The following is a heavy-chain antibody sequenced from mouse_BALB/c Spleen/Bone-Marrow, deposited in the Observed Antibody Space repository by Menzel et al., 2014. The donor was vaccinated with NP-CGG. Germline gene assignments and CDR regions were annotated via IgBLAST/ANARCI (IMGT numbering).Heavy chain of an antibody. D-gene: IGHD2-4*01. J-gene: IGHJ4*01. CDR1: GFTFSSFG. Sequence: EVMLVESGGGLVQPGGSRKLSCAASGFTFSSFGMHWVRQAPEKGLEWVAYISNGSGTIYYADTVKGRFTISRDNPENTLFLQMTSLRSGDTAMYYCARKGAMITHYYAMDFWGQGTSVTVSS. CDR2: ISNGSGTI. V-gene: IGHV5-17*02. CDR3: ARKGAMITHYYAMDF.